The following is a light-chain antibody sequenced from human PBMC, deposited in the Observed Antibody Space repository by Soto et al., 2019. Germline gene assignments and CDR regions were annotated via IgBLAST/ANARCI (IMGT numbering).Light chain of an antibody. Sequence: QSALTQPASVSGSPGQSITISCTGTSSDVGGYNHVSWYQQHPGKAPKLIIYDVSKRPSGVPDRFSGSKSGNTASLTISGLQAEDEADYYCCSYAGSYTLVFGGGTQLTVL. CDR3: CSYAGSYTLV. V-gene: IGLV2-11*01. J-gene: IGLJ2*01. CDR1: SSDVGGYNH. CDR2: DVS.